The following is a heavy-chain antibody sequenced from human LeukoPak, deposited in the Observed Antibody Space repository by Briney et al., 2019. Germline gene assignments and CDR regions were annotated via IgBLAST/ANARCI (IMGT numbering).Heavy chain of an antibody. V-gene: IGHV3-48*01. CDR2: ISSSSSTI. CDR3: ARDSGAFDI. J-gene: IGHJ3*02. Sequence: PGGSLRLSCAASGFTFSSYSMNWVRQAPGKGLEWVSYISSSSSTIYYADSVKGRFTISRDNAKNSLYVQMNSLRAEDTAVYYCARDSGAFDIWGQGTMVTVSS. CDR1: GFTFSSYS.